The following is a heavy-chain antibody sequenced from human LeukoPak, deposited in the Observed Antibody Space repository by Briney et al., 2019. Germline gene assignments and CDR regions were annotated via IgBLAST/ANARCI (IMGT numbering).Heavy chain of an antibody. CDR1: GFTFSSYS. D-gene: IGHD6-19*01. V-gene: IGHV3-21*04. CDR3: AKVRRAVAGPFDY. J-gene: IGHJ4*02. Sequence: GGSLRLSCAASGFTFSSYSMNWVRQAPGKGLEWVSSISSSSSYIYYADSVKGRFTISRDNAKNSLYLQMNSLRAEDTALYYCAKVRRAVAGPFDYWGQGTLVTVSS. CDR2: ISSSSSYI.